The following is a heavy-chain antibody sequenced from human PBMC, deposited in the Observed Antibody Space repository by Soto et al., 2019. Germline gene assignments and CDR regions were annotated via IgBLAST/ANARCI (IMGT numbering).Heavy chain of an antibody. V-gene: IGHV4-30-4*01. CDR1: GGSISSGDYY. D-gene: IGHD3-22*01. CDR3: ARVRVDYYDSSGYYLFDY. Sequence: TVSGGSISSGDYYWSWIRQPPGKGLEWIGYIYYSGSPYYNPSLKSRVTISVDTSKNQFSLKLSSVTAADTAVYYCARVRVDYYDSSGYYLFDYWGQGTLVTVSS. J-gene: IGHJ4*02. CDR2: IYYSGSP.